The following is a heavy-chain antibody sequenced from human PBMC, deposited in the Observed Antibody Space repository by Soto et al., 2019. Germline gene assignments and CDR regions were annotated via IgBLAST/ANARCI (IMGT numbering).Heavy chain of an antibody. CDR3: AKRIVGTTVHAMEL. V-gene: IGHV3-11*01. CDR1: GFTFSDFH. CDR2: IYRGGSTV. D-gene: IGHD1-26*01. Sequence: PGGSLRLYFAASGFTFSDFHMSWIRQAPGKGLEWISYIYRGGSTVYYADSVKGRFTISRDNAKNSLYLQMNSLRVEVPAVYCCAKRIVGTTVHAMELWGQANTVTVPS. J-gene: IGHJ6*02.